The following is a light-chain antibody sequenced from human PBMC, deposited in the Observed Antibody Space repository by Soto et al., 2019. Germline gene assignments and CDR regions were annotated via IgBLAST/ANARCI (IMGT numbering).Light chain of an antibody. V-gene: IGKV3-15*01. CDR2: GSS. Sequence: EIVMTQSPATLSVSPGERATLSCRASQSVSSNLAWYQQKPGQAPRLLIYGSSTRATGIPARFSGSGSGTEFTLTISGLQSEDFAVYYCQQYNNWPLTFSPGTKVDIK. J-gene: IGKJ3*01. CDR1: QSVSSN. CDR3: QQYNNWPLT.